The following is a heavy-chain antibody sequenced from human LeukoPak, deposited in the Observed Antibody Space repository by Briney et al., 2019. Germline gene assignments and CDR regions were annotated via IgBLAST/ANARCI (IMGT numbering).Heavy chain of an antibody. J-gene: IGHJ4*02. V-gene: IGHV4-59*08. Sequence: PSETLSLTCTVSGGSISPYYWSWIRQPPGKGLEWIAYIYHNGMTWYNPSLMSRVTISVDTSRNQFSLMLDSVTAADTAVYYCARHGGSHFLYWGQGTLVTVSS. CDR3: ARHGGSHFLY. D-gene: IGHD3-16*01. CDR1: GGSISPYY. CDR2: IYHNGMT.